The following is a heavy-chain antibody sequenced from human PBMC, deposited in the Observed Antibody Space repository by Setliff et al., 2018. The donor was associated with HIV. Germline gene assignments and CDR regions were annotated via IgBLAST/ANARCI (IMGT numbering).Heavy chain of an antibody. J-gene: IGHJ3*01. CDR1: GASFSHYY. CDR3: ARGPLVTDFWSGIGTFDV. V-gene: IGHV4-34*01. CDR2: IIHSGST. Sequence: PSETLSLTCAVYGASFSHYYWNWIRQPPGKGLEWIGEIIHSGSTNYNLSLKSRVTISVDMSKNQFSLKLSSVTAADTAIYYCARGPLVTDFWSGIGTFDVWGQGTMVTVSS. D-gene: IGHD3-3*01.